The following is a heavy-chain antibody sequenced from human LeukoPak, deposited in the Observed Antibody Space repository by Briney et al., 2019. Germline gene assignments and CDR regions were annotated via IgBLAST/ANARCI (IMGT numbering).Heavy chain of an antibody. V-gene: IGHV4-59*12. Sequence: PSETLSLTCTVSGGPISSYYWSWIRQPPGKGLEWIGYIYYSGSTNYNPSLKSRVTISVDTSKNQFSLKLSSVTAADTAVYHCARDRYYYDSSGYYYYFDYWGQGTLVTVSS. CDR1: GGPISSYY. CDR2: IYYSGST. D-gene: IGHD3-22*01. J-gene: IGHJ4*02. CDR3: ARDRYYYDSSGYYYYFDY.